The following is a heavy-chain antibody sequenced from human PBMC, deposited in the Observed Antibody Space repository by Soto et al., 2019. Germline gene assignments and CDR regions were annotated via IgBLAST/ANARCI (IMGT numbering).Heavy chain of an antibody. CDR3: ARLVSAAANDY. Sequence: EVQLVESGGGLVQPGGSLRLSCAASGFTFSSYRMSWVRQAPGKGLEWVANIKGDGNEIYYVDSVKGRFTISRDNAKNSLYLQMNSLRAEDTAVYYCARLVSAAANDYWGQGALVTVSS. CDR1: GFTFSSYR. J-gene: IGHJ4*02. CDR2: IKGDGNEI. D-gene: IGHD1-26*01. V-gene: IGHV3-7*04.